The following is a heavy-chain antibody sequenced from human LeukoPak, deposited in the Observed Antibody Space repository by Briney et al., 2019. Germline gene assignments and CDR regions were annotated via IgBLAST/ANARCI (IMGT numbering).Heavy chain of an antibody. CDR1: GGSFSGYY. D-gene: IGHD6-19*01. Sequence: SETLSLTCAVYGGSFSGYYWSWIRQPPGKGLEWIGEINHSGSTNYNPSLKSRVTISVDTSKNQFSLKLSSVTAADTAVYYCARGYNGMGAVAGVFDYWGQGTPVTVSS. CDR2: INHSGST. J-gene: IGHJ4*02. V-gene: IGHV4-34*01. CDR3: ARGYNGMGAVAGVFDY.